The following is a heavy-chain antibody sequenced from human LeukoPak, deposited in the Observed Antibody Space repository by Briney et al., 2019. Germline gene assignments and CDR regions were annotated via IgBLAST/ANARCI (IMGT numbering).Heavy chain of an antibody. CDR3: ASWTAAGTSAYYYGMDV. Sequence: SETLSLTCTVSGGSISSYYWSWIRQHPGKGLEWIGYIYYSGSTYYNPSLKSRVTIPVDTSKNQFSLKLSSVTAADTAVYYCASWTAAGTSAYYYGMDVWGQGTTVTVSS. CDR1: GGSISSYY. V-gene: IGHV4-59*06. D-gene: IGHD6-13*01. CDR2: IYYSGST. J-gene: IGHJ6*02.